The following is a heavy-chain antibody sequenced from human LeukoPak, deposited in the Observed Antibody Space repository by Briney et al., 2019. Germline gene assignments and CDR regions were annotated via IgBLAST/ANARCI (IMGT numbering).Heavy chain of an antibody. D-gene: IGHD1-26*01. CDR2: IYYSGST. CDR3: ARQYSGSYPYYFDY. J-gene: IGHJ4*02. CDR1: GGSISSSSYD. V-gene: IGHV4-39*01. Sequence: PSETLSLTCTVSGGSISSSSYDWGWIRQPPGKGLEWIGSIYYSGSTYYNPSLKSRVTISVDTSKNQFSLKLSSVTAADTAVYYCARQYSGSYPYYFDYWGQGTLVTVSS.